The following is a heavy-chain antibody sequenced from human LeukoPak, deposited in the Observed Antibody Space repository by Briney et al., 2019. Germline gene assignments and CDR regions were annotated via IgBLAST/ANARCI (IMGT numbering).Heavy chain of an antibody. Sequence: ASVKVSCKVSGYTLTELSMHWVRQAPGKGLEWMGGFDPEDGETIYAQKFQGRVTMTEDTSTDTAYMELSSLRSEDTAVYYCATNPTPYSSSWYKAEYFQHWGQGTLVTVSS. J-gene: IGHJ1*01. V-gene: IGHV1-24*01. CDR2: FDPEDGET. D-gene: IGHD6-13*01. CDR1: GYTLTELS. CDR3: ATNPTPYSSSWYKAEYFQH.